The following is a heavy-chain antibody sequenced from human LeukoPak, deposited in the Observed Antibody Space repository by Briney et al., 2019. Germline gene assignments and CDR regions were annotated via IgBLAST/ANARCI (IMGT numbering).Heavy chain of an antibody. CDR2: ISSSSSHI. CDR3: ARDPYYYDSSGYLAAEGHAFDI. D-gene: IGHD3-22*01. Sequence: GGSLRLSCAASGFTFSSYSMNWVRQAPGKGREWVSSISSSSSHIYYADSVKGRFTISRDNDKNSLYLQMNSLRAEDTAVYYCARDPYYYDSSGYLAAEGHAFDIWGQGTMVTVSS. V-gene: IGHV3-21*01. J-gene: IGHJ3*02. CDR1: GFTFSSYS.